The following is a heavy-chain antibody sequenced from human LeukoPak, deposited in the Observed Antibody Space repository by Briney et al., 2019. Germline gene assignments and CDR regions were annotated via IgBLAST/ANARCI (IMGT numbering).Heavy chain of an antibody. J-gene: IGHJ4*02. CDR3: AKAGSGYDWPFDY. CDR1: GFTLTSYA. D-gene: IGHD5-12*01. CDR2: ICGRGGNT. Sequence: GGSLRLSCAASGFTLTSYAMSWVRQAPGKGLQWVSLICGRGGNTYYADSVKGRFTISRDNSQNTLYLQMNSLRGEDTAVYYCAKAGSGYDWPFDYWGQGTLVTVSS. V-gene: IGHV3-23*01.